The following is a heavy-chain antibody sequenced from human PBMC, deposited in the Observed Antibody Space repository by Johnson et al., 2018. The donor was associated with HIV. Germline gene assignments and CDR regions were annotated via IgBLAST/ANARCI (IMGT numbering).Heavy chain of an antibody. V-gene: IGHV3-66*01. CDR3: AWVDTAMTYDAFDI. CDR1: GFTFSSYA. D-gene: IGHD5-18*01. CDR2: LYSGGSP. J-gene: IGHJ3*02. Sequence: VQLVESGGGVVRTGGSLRLSCAASGFTFSSYAMSWVRQAPGKGLEWGSVLYSGGSPYYADSVKGRFTISRDNSKNSVYLQMNSLRAEDTAVYYCAWVDTAMTYDAFDIWGQGTMVTVSS.